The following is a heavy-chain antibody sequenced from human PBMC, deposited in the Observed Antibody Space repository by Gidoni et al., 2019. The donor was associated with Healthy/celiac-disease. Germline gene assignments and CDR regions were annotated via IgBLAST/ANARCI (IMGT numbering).Heavy chain of an antibody. D-gene: IGHD3-3*01. V-gene: IGHV4-61*02. CDR3: ARDGNDFWSGYSSAWFDP. CDR1: GGSISSGSYY. J-gene: IGHJ5*02. Sequence: QVQLQESGPGLVKPSPTLSLTCTVSGGSISSGSYYWSWIRQPAGKGLEWIGRIYTSGSTTYNPSLKSRVTISVDTSKNQFSLKLSSVTAADTAVYYCARDGNDFWSGYSSAWFDPWGQGTLVTVSS. CDR2: IYTSGST.